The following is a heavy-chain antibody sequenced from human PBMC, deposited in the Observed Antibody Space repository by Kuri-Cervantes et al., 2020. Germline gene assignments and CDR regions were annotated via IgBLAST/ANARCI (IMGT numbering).Heavy chain of an antibody. J-gene: IGHJ4*02. Sequence: SGPTLVKPTQTLTLTCTFSGFSLSTSGVGVGWIRQPPGKALEWLVLIYWNDDKRYSPSLKSRLTITKDTSKNQVVLTMTNMDPVDTATYYCAHRLKQQRNFDYWGQGTLVTVSS. V-gene: IGHV2-5*01. CDR2: IYWNDDK. CDR3: AHRLKQQRNFDY. CDR1: GFSLSTSGVG. D-gene: IGHD6-13*01.